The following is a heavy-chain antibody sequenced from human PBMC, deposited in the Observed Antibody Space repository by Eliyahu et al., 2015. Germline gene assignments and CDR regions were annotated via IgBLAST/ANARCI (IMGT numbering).Heavy chain of an antibody. V-gene: IGHV2-5*02. CDR3: VHQRSTIVVG. Sequence: QITLKESGPTLVKPTQTLTLTCTFSGFSLSTSGGVVGWIRQPPGKXLEWLALIYWDDDKRYSPSLKXRLTITKDTSKNQVVLTMTNMDPVDTATYYCVHQRSTIVVGWGQGSLVTVSS. J-gene: IGHJ4*02. D-gene: IGHD3-22*01. CDR2: IYWDDDK. CDR1: GFSLSTSGGV.